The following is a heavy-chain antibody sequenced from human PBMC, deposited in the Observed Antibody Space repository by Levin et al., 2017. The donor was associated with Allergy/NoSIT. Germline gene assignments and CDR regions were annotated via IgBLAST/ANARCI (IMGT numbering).Heavy chain of an antibody. CDR3: APRADIDY. V-gene: IGHV3-21*01. J-gene: IGHJ4*02. Sequence: PGGSLRLSCAASGFTFSNYHMNWVRQAPGKGLEWVSSISISSNYIYYADSVKGRFTIFSDNAKNSLYPQKNSLRAEDSAVYYCAPRADIDYWCQGTLVTVSS. CDR1: GFTFSNYH. D-gene: IGHD6-19*01. CDR2: ISISSNYI.